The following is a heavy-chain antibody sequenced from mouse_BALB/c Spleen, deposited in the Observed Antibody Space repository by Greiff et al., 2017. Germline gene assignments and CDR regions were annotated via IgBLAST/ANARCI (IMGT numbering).Heavy chain of an antibody. V-gene: IGHV2-9*02. CDR2: IWAGGST. CDR3: ARGLRYPRFAY. Sequence: VKLMESGPGLVAPSQSLSITCTVSGFSLTSYGVHWVRQPPGKGLEWLGVIWAGGSTNYNSALMSRLSISKDNSKSQVFLKMNSLQTDDTAMYYCARGLRYPRFAYWGQGTLVTVSA. D-gene: IGHD1-1*01. J-gene: IGHJ3*01. CDR1: GFSLTSYG.